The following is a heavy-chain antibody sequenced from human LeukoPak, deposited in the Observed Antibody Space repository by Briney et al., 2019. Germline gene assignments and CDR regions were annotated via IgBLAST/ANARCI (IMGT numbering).Heavy chain of an antibody. CDR1: GYTFTIYD. Sequence: ASVKVSCKASGYTFTIYDINWVRQAPGQGLEWMGWMNPNSGNTGYAQKFQGRVTLTRNTSISTAYMELSSLRSEDTAVYYCARGPYYDFWSGYYDPYYYYMDVWGKGTTVTVSS. CDR3: ARGPYYDFWSGYYDPYYYYMDV. V-gene: IGHV1-8*03. D-gene: IGHD3-3*01. CDR2: MNPNSGNT. J-gene: IGHJ6*03.